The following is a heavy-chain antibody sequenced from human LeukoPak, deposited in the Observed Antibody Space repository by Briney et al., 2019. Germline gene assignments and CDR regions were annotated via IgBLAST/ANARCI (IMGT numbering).Heavy chain of an antibody. V-gene: IGHV4-59*01. J-gene: IGHJ4*02. Sequence: SETLSLTCTVSGGSISSYYWSWIRQPPGKGLEWIGYVYYSGSTNYNPSLKSRITISVDTSNNQFSLKLSSVTAADTAVYYCARAGSGYYPFDDWGQGTLVTISS. CDR3: ARAGSGYYPFDD. CDR2: VYYSGST. CDR1: GGSISSYY. D-gene: IGHD3-22*01.